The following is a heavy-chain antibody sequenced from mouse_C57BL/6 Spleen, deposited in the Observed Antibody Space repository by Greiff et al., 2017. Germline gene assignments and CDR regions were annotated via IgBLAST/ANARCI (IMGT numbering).Heavy chain of an antibody. CDR3: TSVYYGCER. V-gene: IGHV14-1*01. J-gene: IGHJ2*01. Sequence: EVKLQESGAELVRPGASVKLSCTASGYTITDYYMHWVKQRPEQGLEWIGRIDPEDGDTDYAPQFKGKATMTADTSSNTAYLQLSSLTSEDTAVYYCTSVYYGCERWGQGTTLTGAS. CDR1: GYTITDYY. CDR2: IDPEDGDT. D-gene: IGHD2-2*01.